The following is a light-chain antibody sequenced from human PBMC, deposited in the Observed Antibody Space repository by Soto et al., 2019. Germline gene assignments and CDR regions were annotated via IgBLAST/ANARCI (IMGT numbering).Light chain of an antibody. CDR3: QQSYNTPLT. V-gene: IGKV1-39*01. Sequence: DIQMTQSPSSLSASVGDRVTITCRASQSISTYLNWHQHKPGKAPKGLIYAASSLQSGVTSRFSGSGSGSAFNLTIRSLQPEDFATYYCQQSYNTPLTVGGGTKVDIK. J-gene: IGKJ4*01. CDR1: QSISTY. CDR2: AAS.